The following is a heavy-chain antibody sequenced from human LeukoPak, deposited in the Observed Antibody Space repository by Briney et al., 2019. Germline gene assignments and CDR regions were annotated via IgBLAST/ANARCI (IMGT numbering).Heavy chain of an antibody. J-gene: IGHJ5*02. Sequence: ASVKVSCKASGYTFTSYGISWVRQAPGQGLEWMGRIIPILGIANYAQKFQGRVTITADKSTSTAYMELSSLRSEDTAVYYCASGQQPSFPWGQGTLVTVSS. V-gene: IGHV1-69*04. D-gene: IGHD6-13*01. CDR2: IIPILGIA. CDR1: GYTFTSYG. CDR3: ASGQQPSFP.